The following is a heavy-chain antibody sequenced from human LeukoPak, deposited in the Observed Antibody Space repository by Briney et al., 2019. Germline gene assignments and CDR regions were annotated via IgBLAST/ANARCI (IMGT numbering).Heavy chain of an antibody. J-gene: IGHJ4*02. CDR2: IGWNKDKI. Sequence: GTSLRLSCAASGFTFDYVMHWVRQAPGKGLEWVSSIGWNKDKILYADSLKGRFTISRDNARRSLFLQMDSLRAEDTAFYYCAKAKRNSDYLFDYWGQGTLVAVSS. CDR1: GFTFDYV. V-gene: IGHV3-9*01. CDR3: AKAKRNSDYLFDY. D-gene: IGHD5-12*01.